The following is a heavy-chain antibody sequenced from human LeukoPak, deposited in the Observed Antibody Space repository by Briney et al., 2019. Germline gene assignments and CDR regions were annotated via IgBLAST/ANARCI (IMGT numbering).Heavy chain of an antibody. V-gene: IGHV1-18*01. CDR1: GYTFTDYG. CDR3: ARDAVGARAFDF. CDR2: GSTFNGHR. Sequence: ASVKDSSKASGYTFTDYGIRWVRQAPGQGLEWISWGSTFNGHRLYGQRFQGRVTMTTDPSTTTVYMELTSLTSDDTALYYCARDAVGARAFDFWGQGTMVIVSS. J-gene: IGHJ3*01. D-gene: IGHD1-26*01.